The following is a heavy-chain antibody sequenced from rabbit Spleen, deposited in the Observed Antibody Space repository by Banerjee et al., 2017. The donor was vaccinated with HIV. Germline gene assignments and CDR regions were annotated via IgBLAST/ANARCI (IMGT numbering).Heavy chain of an antibody. J-gene: IGHJ4*01. V-gene: IGHV1S45*01. CDR3: ARVPYDEVNWGSKFKL. Sequence: QEQLEESGGALVKPEGSLTLTCTASGFTISSSYWICWVRQAPGKGLEWIACIYTGNSAAYYASWAKGRFTISKTSSTTVTLQMTSLTAADTATYFCARVPYDEVNWGSKFKLWGPGTLVTVS. D-gene: IGHD3-1*01. CDR2: IYTGNSAA. CDR1: GFTISSSYW.